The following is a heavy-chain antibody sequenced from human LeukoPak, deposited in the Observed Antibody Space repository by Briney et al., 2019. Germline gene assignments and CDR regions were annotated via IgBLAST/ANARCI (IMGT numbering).Heavy chain of an antibody. Sequence: GASVKVSCKASGYTFTSYYMHWVRQAPGQGLEWMGIINPSGGSTSYAQKFQGRVTMTTDTSTSTAYMELRSLRSDDTAVYYCAREGPIDYCTNGVCYPLFDYWGQGTLVTVSS. J-gene: IGHJ4*02. D-gene: IGHD2-8*01. CDR2: INPSGGST. V-gene: IGHV1-46*01. CDR1: GYTFTSYY. CDR3: AREGPIDYCTNGVCYPLFDY.